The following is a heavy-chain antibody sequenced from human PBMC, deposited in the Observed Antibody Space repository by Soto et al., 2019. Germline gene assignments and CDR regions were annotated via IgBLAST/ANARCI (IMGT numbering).Heavy chain of an antibody. J-gene: IGHJ5*02. CDR2: ISYDGSNK. CDR1: GFTFSSYA. CDR3: ARGTSAIAAVMFDP. V-gene: IGHV3-30-3*01. D-gene: IGHD6-13*01. Sequence: GGSLRLSCAASGFTFSSYAMHWVRQAPGKGLEWVAVISYDGSNKYYADSVKDRFTISRDNSKNTLYLQMNSLRAEDTAVYYCARGTSAIAAVMFDPWGQGTLVTVSS.